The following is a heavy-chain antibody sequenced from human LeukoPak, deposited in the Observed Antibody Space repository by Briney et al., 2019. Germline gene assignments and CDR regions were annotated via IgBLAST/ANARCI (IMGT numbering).Heavy chain of an antibody. J-gene: IGHJ4*02. D-gene: IGHD3-22*01. CDR3: ARVEGGYFDY. CDR2: INHSGST. V-gene: IGHV4-34*01. Sequence: ASETLSLTCAVYGGSFSGYYWSWIRQPPGKGLEWIGEINHSGSTNYNPSLKSRVTISVDTSKNQFSLKLSSVTAADTAVYYCARVEGGYFDYWGQGTLVTVSS. CDR1: GGSFSGYY.